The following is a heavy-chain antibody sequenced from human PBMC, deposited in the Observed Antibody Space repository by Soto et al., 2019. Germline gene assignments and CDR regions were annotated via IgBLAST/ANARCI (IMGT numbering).Heavy chain of an antibody. V-gene: IGHV3-30*18. CDR1: GFTFSSYG. Sequence: GGSLRLSCAASGFTFSSYGMHWVRQAPGKGLEWVAVISYDGSNKYYADSVKGRFTNSRDNSKNKQYLQMNSLIAEYTAVYYCAKDRYSYIYYYGMDVWGQGTTVTVSS. D-gene: IGHD5-18*01. J-gene: IGHJ6*02. CDR3: AKDRYSYIYYYGMDV. CDR2: ISYDGSNK.